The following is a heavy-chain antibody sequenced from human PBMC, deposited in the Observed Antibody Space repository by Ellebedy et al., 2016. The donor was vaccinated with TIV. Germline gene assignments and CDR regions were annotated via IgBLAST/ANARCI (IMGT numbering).Heavy chain of an antibody. J-gene: IGHJ4*02. Sequence: GGSLRLXXAASGFTFHNYAMSWVRQAPGRGLEWVSAISDSGSRTYYADSVKGRFTISRDNDKKSLYLQMNSLTDEDTAIYYCSASSGWSGEGGCWGQGTLVTVSS. D-gene: IGHD6-19*01. CDR2: ISDSGSRT. CDR3: SASSGWSGEGGC. V-gene: IGHV3-23*01. CDR1: GFTFHNYA.